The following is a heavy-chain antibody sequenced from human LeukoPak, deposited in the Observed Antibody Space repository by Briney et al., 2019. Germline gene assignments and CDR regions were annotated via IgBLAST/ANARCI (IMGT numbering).Heavy chain of an antibody. CDR2: INHSGST. CDR1: GGPFSGYY. D-gene: IGHD3-3*01. V-gene: IGHV4-34*01. CDR3: ARLYFSRNVFIPARWDY. Sequence: SETLSLTYAVYGGPFSGYYWSWIRQPPGKGLEWIGEINHSGSTNYNPSLKSRVTISVDTSKNQFSLTLSSVTAADTAVYYCARLYFSRNVFIPARWDYWGQGTLVTVSS. J-gene: IGHJ4*02.